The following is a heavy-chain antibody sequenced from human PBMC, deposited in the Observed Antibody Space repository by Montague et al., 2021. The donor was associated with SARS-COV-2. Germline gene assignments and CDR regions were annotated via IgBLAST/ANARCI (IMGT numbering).Heavy chain of an antibody. CDR1: GFTFGSYA. J-gene: IGHJ4*02. D-gene: IGHD6-19*01. CDR2: ISDDGSKK. CDR3: ARDRSWLILGELDY. V-gene: IGHV3-30*04. Sequence: SLRLSCAASGFTFGSYAMHWVRQAPGKGLEWVAVISDDGSKKYYVDSVKGRFTISRDNSKNTLYLQMNSLRTEDTAVYYCARDRSWLILGELDYWGQGTLVTVSS.